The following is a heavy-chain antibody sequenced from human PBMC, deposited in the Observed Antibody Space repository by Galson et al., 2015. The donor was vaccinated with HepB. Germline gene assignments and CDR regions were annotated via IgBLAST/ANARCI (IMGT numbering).Heavy chain of an antibody. D-gene: IGHD4-17*01. CDR2: VSSSSSTI. CDR3: ARRGPDYGDYRFRYDY. Sequence: SLRLSCAASGFTFSSYSMNWVRQAPGKGLEWVSYVSSSSSTIYYADSVKGRFTISRDNAKNSLYLQMNSLRAEDTAVYYCARRGPDYGDYRFRYDYWGQGTLVTVSS. CDR1: GFTFSSYS. V-gene: IGHV3-48*01. J-gene: IGHJ4*02.